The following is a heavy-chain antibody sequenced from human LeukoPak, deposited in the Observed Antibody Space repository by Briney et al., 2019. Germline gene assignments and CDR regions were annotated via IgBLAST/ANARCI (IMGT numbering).Heavy chain of an antibody. Sequence: SVKVSCKASGGTFSSYAISWVRQAPGQGLEWMGGIIPIFGTANYAQKFQGRVTITADESTSTAYMELSSLRSEDTAVYYCARVDYVWGSYRGYYFDYWRQGTLVTVSS. CDR3: ARVDYVWGSYRGYYFDY. D-gene: IGHD3-16*02. V-gene: IGHV1-69*13. J-gene: IGHJ4*02. CDR1: GGTFSSYA. CDR2: IIPIFGTA.